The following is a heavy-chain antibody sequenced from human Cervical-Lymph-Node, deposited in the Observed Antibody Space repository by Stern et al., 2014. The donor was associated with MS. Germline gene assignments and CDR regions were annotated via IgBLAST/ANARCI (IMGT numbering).Heavy chain of an antibody. CDR2: VGSDGTTK. D-gene: IGHD1-26*01. CDR3: ARGGDFKWAVRSQFFDY. J-gene: IGHJ4*02. Sequence: QVHLVESGGGVVQPGRSLRLSCAASGFTFRSYGIHWVRQAPGKGMEWVAVVGSDGTTKYPSAPVKGRFTISRDNPRQTVYLQMDNLRVEDTAIYFCARGGDFKWAVRSQFFDYWGQGTLITVSS. V-gene: IGHV3-33*01. CDR1: GFTFRSYG.